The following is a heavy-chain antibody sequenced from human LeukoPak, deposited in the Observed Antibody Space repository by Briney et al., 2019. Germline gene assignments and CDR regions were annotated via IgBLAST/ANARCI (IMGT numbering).Heavy chain of an antibody. V-gene: IGHV4-59*08. CDR3: ARHGLYGSGSYQAFDI. CDR2: IDYSGST. J-gene: IGHJ3*02. CDR1: GGSISSYY. D-gene: IGHD3-10*01. Sequence: SETLSLTCTVSGGSISSYYWSWIRQPPGKGLEWIGYIDYSGSTNYNPSLKSRVTISVDTSKNQFSLKLSSVTAADTAVYYCARHGLYGSGSYQAFDIWGQGTMVTVSS.